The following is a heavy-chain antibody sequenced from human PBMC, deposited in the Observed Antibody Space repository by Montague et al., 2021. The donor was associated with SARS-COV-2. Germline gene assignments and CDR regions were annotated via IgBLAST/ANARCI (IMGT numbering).Heavy chain of an antibody. CDR2: INHSGST. J-gene: IGHJ4*02. Sequence: SETLSLTCAVYGASFNGYYWTWIRQPPGKGLEWIGEINHSGSTSYNPSLRSRVTISVDTSKNQLSLKLTSVTAADTAVYYCTRRLHGFNRHYFDYWGQGTLVTVSS. CDR1: GASFNGYY. CDR3: TRRLHGFNRHYFDY. V-gene: IGHV4-34*01. D-gene: IGHD5-24*01.